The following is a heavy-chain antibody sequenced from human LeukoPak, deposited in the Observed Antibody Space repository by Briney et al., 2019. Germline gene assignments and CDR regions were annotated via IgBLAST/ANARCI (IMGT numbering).Heavy chain of an antibody. Sequence: SETLSLTCAVYGGSFSGYYWSWIRQPPGKGLEWIGEINHSGSTNYNPSLKSRVTISVDTSKNQFSLKLSSVTAADTAVYYCARASELWSNYFDYWGQGTLVTVSS. CDR3: ARASELWSNYFDY. D-gene: IGHD2-21*01. CDR1: GGSFSGYY. V-gene: IGHV4-34*01. CDR2: INHSGST. J-gene: IGHJ4*02.